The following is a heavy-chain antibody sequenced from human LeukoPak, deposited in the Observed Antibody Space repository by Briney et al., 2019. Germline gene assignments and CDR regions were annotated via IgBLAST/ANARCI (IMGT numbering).Heavy chain of an antibody. V-gene: IGHV4-30-4*01. CDR2: IHHSGRT. CDR3: GRGHYDTGSYVDF. CDR1: GGSISSGDYF. D-gene: IGHD3-10*01. J-gene: IGHJ4*02. Sequence: SQTLSLTCTVSGGSISSGDYFWRWTRQPPGEGLEWMGYIHHSGRTHYTPSLQSRVTISLDTPKNQFSLKLSSVTAADTAVYFCGRGHYDTGSYVDFWGQGTLVTVSS.